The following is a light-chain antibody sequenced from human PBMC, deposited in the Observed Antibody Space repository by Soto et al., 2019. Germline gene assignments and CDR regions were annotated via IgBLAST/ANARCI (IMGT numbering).Light chain of an antibody. CDR1: QSLLHSSGNNY. J-gene: IGKJ2*01. CDR2: LGS. V-gene: IGKV2-28*01. CDR3: MQALQTPYT. Sequence: DIVMTQSPLSLPVTPGEPASISCRSSQSLLHSSGNNYMDWYVQKPGQSPQLLIYLGSNRASGVPDRFSGSGSGTDFTLKISRAEAEDVGVYYCMQALQTPYTFGQGTKLEIK.